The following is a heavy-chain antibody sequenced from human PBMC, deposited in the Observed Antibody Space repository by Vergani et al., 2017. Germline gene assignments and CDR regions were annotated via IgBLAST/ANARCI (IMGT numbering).Heavy chain of an antibody. D-gene: IGHD5-24*01. J-gene: IGHJ4*02. CDR3: AREVKIATIDY. Sequence: QVQLVESGGGVVQPGRSLRLSCAASGYTFSSYGMHWVRQAPGKGLEWVAVIWYDGSNKYYADSVKGRFTISRDNSKNTLYLQMNSLRAEDTAVYYCAREVKIATIDYWGQGTLVTVSS. CDR1: GYTFSSYG. CDR2: IWYDGSNK. V-gene: IGHV3-33*01.